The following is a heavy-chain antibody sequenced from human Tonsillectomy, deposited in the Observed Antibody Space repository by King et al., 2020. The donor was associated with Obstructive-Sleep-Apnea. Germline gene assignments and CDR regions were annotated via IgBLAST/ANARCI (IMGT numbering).Heavy chain of an antibody. D-gene: IGHD3-22*01. CDR2: IYYSGST. CDR3: ARAVKTYYYDSSGLDY. Sequence: QLQESGPGLVKPSQTLSLICTVSGGSISSGDYYWSWILQPPGKGPEWIGYIYYSGSTYYNPSLKSRVTISIDTSKNQFSLKLSSVTAADTAVYFCARAVKTYYYDSSGLDYWGQGTLVTVSS. V-gene: IGHV4-30-4*01. J-gene: IGHJ4*02. CDR1: GGSISSGDYY.